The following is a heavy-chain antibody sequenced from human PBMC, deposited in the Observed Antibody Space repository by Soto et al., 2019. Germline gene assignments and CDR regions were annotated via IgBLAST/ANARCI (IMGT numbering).Heavy chain of an antibody. J-gene: IGHJ6*02. CDR2: IYYNGTR. V-gene: IGHV4-30-4*01. Sequence: PSETLSLTCTVSGAIINTGDYFWSWIRQPPGKGLQWIGYIYYNGTRYYNPALGSRLHISLDTSKNQFSLKLNSMTAADTAVYYCARDQYYYGSGSYSYFYYYGMDLWGQGTTVTVSS. D-gene: IGHD3-10*01. CDR1: GAIINTGDYF. CDR3: ARDQYYYGSGSYSYFYYYGMDL.